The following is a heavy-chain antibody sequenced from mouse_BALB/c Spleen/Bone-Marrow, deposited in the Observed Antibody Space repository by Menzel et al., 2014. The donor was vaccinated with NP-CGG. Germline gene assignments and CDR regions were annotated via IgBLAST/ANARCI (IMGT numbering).Heavy chain of an antibody. J-gene: IGHJ2*01. CDR2: ISSGGSM. D-gene: IGHD1-1*01. V-gene: IGHV5-6-5*01. CDR1: GFTFSSFV. Sequence: EVMLVESGGGLVQPGGSLKLSCAASGFTFSSFVMSWVRQTPEKRLEWVASISSGGSMYYSDSVKGRFIISRDNARNILYLQMSSLRSKDTAMYYCARDYYGSSHFDYWGQGSTLTVSS. CDR3: ARDYYGSSHFDY.